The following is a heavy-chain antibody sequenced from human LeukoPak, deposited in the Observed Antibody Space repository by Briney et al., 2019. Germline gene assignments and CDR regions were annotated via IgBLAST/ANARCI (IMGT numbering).Heavy chain of an antibody. CDR2: IWYDGSNK. CDR3: AREKNIAAAIDY. Sequence: LSLTCTVSGGSISSNGHYWGWVRQAPGKGLEWVAVIWYDGSNKYYADSVKGRFTISRDNSKNTLYLQMNSLRAEDTAVYYCAREKNIAAAIDYWGQGTLVTVSS. J-gene: IGHJ4*02. V-gene: IGHV3-33*08. CDR1: GGSISSNGHY. D-gene: IGHD6-13*01.